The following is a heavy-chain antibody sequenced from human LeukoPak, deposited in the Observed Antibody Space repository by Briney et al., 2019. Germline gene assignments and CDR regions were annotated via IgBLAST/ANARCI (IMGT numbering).Heavy chain of an antibody. J-gene: IGHJ3*02. V-gene: IGHV4-59*01. Sequence: SETLSLTCSVSGGSIRSYYWNWIRQPPGKGLEWIGFIYSTGRTNYNPSLKSRVTISVDTSKNQISLKLSSVTAADTAVYYCAREVGAAGGYALDIWGQGTMVTVSS. CDR1: GGSIRSYY. CDR2: IYSTGRT. CDR3: AREVGAAGGYALDI. D-gene: IGHD1-26*01.